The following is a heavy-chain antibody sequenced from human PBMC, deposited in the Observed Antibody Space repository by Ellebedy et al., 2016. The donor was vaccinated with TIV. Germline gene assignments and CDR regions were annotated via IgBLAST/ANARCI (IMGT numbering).Heavy chain of an antibody. V-gene: IGHV3-30*04. Sequence: PGGSLRLSCAASGFTFSHYAMHWVRKAPGKGLEWVAEVSYDGNTKYYTDSVKGRFTISRDNSKNPLYLQMNSLRAEDTAVYYCPYSSGWYKFDDWGQGTLVTVSS. J-gene: IGHJ4*02. CDR1: GFTFSHYA. D-gene: IGHD6-19*01. CDR3: PYSSGWYKFDD. CDR2: VSYDGNTK.